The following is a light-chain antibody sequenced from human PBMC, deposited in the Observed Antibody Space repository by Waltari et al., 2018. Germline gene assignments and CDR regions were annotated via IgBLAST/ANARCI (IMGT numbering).Light chain of an antibody. J-gene: IGKJ3*01. V-gene: IGKV3D-11*01. CDR1: QGVSSY. CDR3: QQRSNWPPFT. CDR2: DAS. Sequence: EIVLTQSPATLSLSPGDRATLSCRASQGVSSYLAWYQQKPGQAPRLLIYDASNRATGIPARFSGSGPGTDFTLTISSLEPEDFAVYYCQQRSNWPPFTFGPGTKVDIK.